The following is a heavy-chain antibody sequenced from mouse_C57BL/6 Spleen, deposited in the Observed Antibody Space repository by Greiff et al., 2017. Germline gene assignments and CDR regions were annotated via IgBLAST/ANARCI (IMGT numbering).Heavy chain of an antibody. CDR3: ARSAQALYFDY. Sequence: VMLVESGAELAKPGASVKLSCKASGYTFTSYWMHWVKQRPGQGLEWIGYINPSSGYTKYNQKFKDKATLTADKSSSTSYMQLSSLTYEDSAVYYCARSAQALYFDYWGQGTTLTVSS. V-gene: IGHV1-7*01. CDR2: INPSSGYT. D-gene: IGHD3-2*02. J-gene: IGHJ2*01. CDR1: GYTFTSYW.